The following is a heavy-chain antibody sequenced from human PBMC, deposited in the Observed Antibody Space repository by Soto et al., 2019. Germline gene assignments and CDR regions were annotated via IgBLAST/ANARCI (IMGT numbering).Heavy chain of an antibody. CDR1: GYTFTTYD. CDR2: MNPYSGNT. CDR3: AWGYCSSTSCYRPPYYYYGMDV. V-gene: IGHV1-8*01. J-gene: IGHJ6*02. D-gene: IGHD2-2*02. Sequence: ASVKVSCKASGYTFTTYDISWVRQATGQGLEWMGWMNPYSGNTGYAQKFQGRVTVTRNTSISTVYMELSSLRSEDTAVYYCAWGYCSSTSCYRPPYYYYGMDVWGQGTTVTVSS.